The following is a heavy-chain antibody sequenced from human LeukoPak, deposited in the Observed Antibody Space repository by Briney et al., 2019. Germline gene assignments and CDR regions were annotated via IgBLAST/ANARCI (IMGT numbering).Heavy chain of an antibody. Sequence: GGSLRLSCAASGFTFSSYAMSWVRQAPGKGLEWVSAISGSGGSTYYADSVKGRFTISRDNSKNTLYLQMNSLRAEDTALYYCAKSIVLMVYAIDYWGQGTLVTVSS. CDR3: AKSIVLMVYAIDY. V-gene: IGHV3-23*01. J-gene: IGHJ4*02. CDR2: ISGSGGST. CDR1: GFTFSSYA. D-gene: IGHD2-8*01.